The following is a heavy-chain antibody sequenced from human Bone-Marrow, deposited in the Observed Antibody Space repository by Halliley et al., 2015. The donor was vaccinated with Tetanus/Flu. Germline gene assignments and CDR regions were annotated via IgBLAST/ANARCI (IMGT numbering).Heavy chain of an antibody. CDR1: GGSVSSSNSY. CDR3: SCTLLPDYY. V-gene: IGHV4-61*01. CDR2: VSYSGST. D-gene: IGHD2-8*01. J-gene: IGHJ4*02. Sequence: GLVKPSETLSLTCTVSGGSVSSSNSYWNWMRQPPGKGLEFIGYVSYSGSTNYNPSLKSRLTISLDTSKNQVSLKLNSVTTADTAVYYCSCTLLPDYYWGQGTLVTVSS.